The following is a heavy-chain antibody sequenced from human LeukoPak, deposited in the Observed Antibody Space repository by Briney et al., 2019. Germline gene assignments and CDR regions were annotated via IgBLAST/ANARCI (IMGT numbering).Heavy chain of an antibody. V-gene: IGHV1-46*01. CDR3: ARDIRGNSTYYHDSSGYYYDY. D-gene: IGHD3-22*01. Sequence: GASVKVSCKASGYTFTSYYMHWVRQAPGQGLEWMGIINPSGGSTSYAQKFQGRVTMTRDTSTSTVYMELSSLRSEDTAVYYCARDIRGNSTYYHDSSGYYYDYWGQGTLVTVSS. J-gene: IGHJ4*02. CDR1: GYTFTSYY. CDR2: INPSGGST.